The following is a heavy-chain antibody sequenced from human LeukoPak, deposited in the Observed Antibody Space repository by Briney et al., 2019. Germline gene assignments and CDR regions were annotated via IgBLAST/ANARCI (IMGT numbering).Heavy chain of an antibody. CDR1: GFTFSSYG. CDR2: IWYDGSNK. Sequence: PGGSLRLSCAASGFTFSSYGMHWVRQAPGKGLEWVAVIWYDGSNKYYADSVKGRFTISRDNSKNTLYLQMNSLRAEDTAVYYCARDEPPFTIFGVVPYYYYGMDVWGQGTTVTASS. J-gene: IGHJ6*02. V-gene: IGHV3-33*01. D-gene: IGHD3-3*01. CDR3: ARDEPPFTIFGVVPYYYYGMDV.